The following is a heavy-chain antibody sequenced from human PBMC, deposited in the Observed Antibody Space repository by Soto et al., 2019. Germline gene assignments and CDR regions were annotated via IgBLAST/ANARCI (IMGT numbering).Heavy chain of an antibody. V-gene: IGHV4-31*03. J-gene: IGHJ3*02. CDR1: GGSISSGGYY. Sequence: QVQLQESGPGLVKPSQTLSLTCTVSGGSISSGGYYWSWIRQHPGKGLEWIGYIYYSGSTYYNPPLKSRLTISVDTSKNPFSLKLSSVTAADTAVYYCARDNNSCRAFDIWGQGTMVTVSS. CDR2: IYYSGST. D-gene: IGHD2-15*01. CDR3: ARDNNSCRAFDI.